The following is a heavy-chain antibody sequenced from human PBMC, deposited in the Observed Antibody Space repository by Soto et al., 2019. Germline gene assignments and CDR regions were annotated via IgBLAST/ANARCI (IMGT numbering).Heavy chain of an antibody. J-gene: IGHJ6*02. D-gene: IGHD1-26*01. Sequence: SETLSLTCTVSGGSITSSSYYWGWIRQPPGKGLEWIGSIYYSGSTYYNPSLKSRVTISVDTSKNQFSLKLSSVTAADTAVYYCARDPGRGSYWGDYYYYGMDVWGQGTTVTVSS. V-gene: IGHV4-39*02. CDR2: IYYSGST. CDR1: GGSITSSSYY. CDR3: ARDPGRGSYWGDYYYYGMDV.